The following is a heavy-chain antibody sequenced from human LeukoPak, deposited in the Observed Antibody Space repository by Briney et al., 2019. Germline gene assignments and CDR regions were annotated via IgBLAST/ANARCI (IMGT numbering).Heavy chain of an antibody. CDR3: ARDRHNAPGAYYYYGMDV. J-gene: IGHJ6*02. CDR2: ISGSGGST. Sequence: GGSLRLSCAASGFTFSSYAMSWVRQAPGKGLEWVSGISGSGGSTYYADSVKGRFTISRDNAKSSLYLQMNSLRAEDTAVYYCARDRHNAPGAYYYYGMDVWGQGTTVTVSS. V-gene: IGHV3-23*01. CDR1: GFTFSSYA. D-gene: IGHD1-1*01.